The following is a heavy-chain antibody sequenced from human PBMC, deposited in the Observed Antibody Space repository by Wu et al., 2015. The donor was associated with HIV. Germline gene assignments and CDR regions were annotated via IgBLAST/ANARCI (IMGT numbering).Heavy chain of an antibody. CDR1: GGTFSSYA. Sequence: QVQPVQSGAEVKKPGSSVKVSCKASGGTFSSYAISWVRQAPGQGLEWMGRIIPIFGTANYAQKFQGRVTITADESTSTAYMELSSLRSEDTAVYYCARDQLRYFDWLLSDDAFDIWGQGTMVTVSS. D-gene: IGHD3-9*01. CDR2: IIPIFGTA. CDR3: ARDQLRYFDWLLSDDAFDI. J-gene: IGHJ3*02. V-gene: IGHV1-69*13.